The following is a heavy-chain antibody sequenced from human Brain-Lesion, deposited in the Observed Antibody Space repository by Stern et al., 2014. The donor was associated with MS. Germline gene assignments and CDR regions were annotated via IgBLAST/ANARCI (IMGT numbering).Heavy chain of an antibody. V-gene: IGHV4-39*01. Sequence: QLVESGPGLVKPSETLSLTCSVSGGSISRSTYYWGWIRQPPGKGLEWIGSIYYSGTTYYNPSLKSRVTIDTYTNQFSLRLTFVTAADTAVYYCARHDGWLPHYWSQGTLVTVSS. CDR2: IYYSGTT. D-gene: IGHD5-12*01. CDR1: GGSISRSTYY. CDR3: ARHDGWLPHY. J-gene: IGHJ4*02.